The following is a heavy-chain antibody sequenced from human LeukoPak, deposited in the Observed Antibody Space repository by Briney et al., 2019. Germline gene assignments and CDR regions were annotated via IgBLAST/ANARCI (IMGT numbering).Heavy chain of an antibody. V-gene: IGHV3-7*01. CDR1: GFTFSSYW. J-gene: IGHJ5*02. CDR2: IKQDGSEK. D-gene: IGHD3-3*01. Sequence: GGSLRLSCAAPGFTFSSYWMSWVRQAPGKGLEWVANIKQDGSEKYYVDSVKGRFTISRDNAKNSLYLQMNSLRAEDTAVYYCARDDSYYDFWSGLFDPWGQGTLVTVSS. CDR3: ARDDSYYDFWSGLFDP.